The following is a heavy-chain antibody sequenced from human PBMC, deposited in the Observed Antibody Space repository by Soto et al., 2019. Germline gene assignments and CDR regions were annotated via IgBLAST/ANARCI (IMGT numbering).Heavy chain of an antibody. J-gene: IGHJ3*02. Sequence: QVQLVQSGAEVKKPGASVKVSCKASGYTFTSYAMHWVRQAPGQRLEWMGWINAGNGNTKYSQKFKGRVTITRYTSASTAYMERSSLRSEDTAVYYCAATRDYGDVAFDIWGQGTMVTVSS. D-gene: IGHD4-17*01. CDR3: AATRDYGDVAFDI. CDR1: GYTFTSYA. V-gene: IGHV1-3*01. CDR2: INAGNGNT.